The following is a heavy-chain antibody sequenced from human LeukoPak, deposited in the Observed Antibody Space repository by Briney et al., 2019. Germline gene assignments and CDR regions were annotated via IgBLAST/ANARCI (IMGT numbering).Heavy chain of an antibody. CDR2: IYYTGST. V-gene: IGHV4-59*01. CDR1: GGSISTYY. D-gene: IGHD5-24*01. CDR3: ARGTDGRRYFDL. J-gene: IGHJ2*01. Sequence: SETLSLTCTVSGGSISTYYWSWIRQPPGKGMEWIGFIYYTGSTNYNPSLKSRVTISLRTPKNQFSLRLTSVTAADTAVYYCARGTDGRRYFDLWGRGTLLTVSS.